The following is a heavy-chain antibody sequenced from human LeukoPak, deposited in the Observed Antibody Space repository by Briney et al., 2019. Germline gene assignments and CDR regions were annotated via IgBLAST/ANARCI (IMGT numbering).Heavy chain of an antibody. J-gene: IGHJ4*02. CDR3: ARARFMAAAGPIFDY. D-gene: IGHD6-13*01. V-gene: IGHV1-3*01. CDR1: GYTFTSYA. CDR2: INAGNGNT. Sequence: ASVKVSCKASGYTFTSYAMHWVRQAPGQRLEWMGWINAGNGNTKYSQKFQGRVTITRDTSASTAYMELSSLRSEDTAVYYCARARFMAAAGPIFDYWGQGTLVTVSS.